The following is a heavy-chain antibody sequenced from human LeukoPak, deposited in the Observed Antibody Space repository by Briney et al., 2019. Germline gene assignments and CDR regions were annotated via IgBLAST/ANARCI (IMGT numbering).Heavy chain of an antibody. CDR1: GGSFSGYY. V-gene: IGHV4-34*01. CDR2: INHSGST. D-gene: IGHD1-7*01. CDR3: ARFARWNYGFDY. J-gene: IGHJ4*02. Sequence: PSETLSLTCAVYGGSFSGYYWSWIRQPPGKGLEWIGEINHSGSTNYNPSLKSRVTISVDTSKNQFSLKLSSETAADTAVYYCARFARWNYGFDYWGQGTLVTVSS.